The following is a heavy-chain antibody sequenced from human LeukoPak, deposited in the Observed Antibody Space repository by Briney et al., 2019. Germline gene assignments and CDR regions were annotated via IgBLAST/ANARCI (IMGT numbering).Heavy chain of an antibody. J-gene: IGHJ4*02. CDR1: GGTFSSYA. CDR3: ARVKRSTTGTMPFDY. Sequence: GSSVKVSCKASGGTFSSYAISWVRQAPGQGLEWMGGIIPIFGTANYAQKFQGRVTITADESTSTAYMELSSLRSEDTAVYYCARVKRSTTGTMPFDYWGQGTLVTVSS. V-gene: IGHV1-69*01. D-gene: IGHD1-1*01. CDR2: IIPIFGTA.